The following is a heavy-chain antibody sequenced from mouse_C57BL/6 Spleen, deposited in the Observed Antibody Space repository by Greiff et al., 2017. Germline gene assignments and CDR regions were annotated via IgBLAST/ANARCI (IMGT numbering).Heavy chain of an antibody. Sequence: QVQLKQSGPELVKPGASVKISCKASGYAFSSSWMNWVKQRPGKGLEWIGRIYPGDGDTNYNGKFKGKATLTADKSSSTAYMQLSSLTSEDSAVYFCATPTVGYFDGWGTGTTVTGSS. CDR1: GYAFSSSW. CDR3: ATPTVGYFDG. V-gene: IGHV1-82*01. D-gene: IGHD1-1*01. J-gene: IGHJ1*03. CDR2: IYPGDGDT.